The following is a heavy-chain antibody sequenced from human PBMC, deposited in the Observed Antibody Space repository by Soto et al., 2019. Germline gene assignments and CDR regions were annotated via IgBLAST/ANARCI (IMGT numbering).Heavy chain of an antibody. D-gene: IGHD2-2*01. V-gene: IGHV3-30*18. CDR2: ISYDGSNK. Sequence: GGSLRLSCAASGFTFSSYGMHWVRQAPGKGLEWVAVISYDGSNKYYADSVKGRFTISRDNSKNTLYLQMNSLRAEDTAVYYCAKGGHFVVVPAATETYFDYWGQGTLVTVSS. CDR3: AKGGHFVVVPAATETYFDY. J-gene: IGHJ4*02. CDR1: GFTFSSYG.